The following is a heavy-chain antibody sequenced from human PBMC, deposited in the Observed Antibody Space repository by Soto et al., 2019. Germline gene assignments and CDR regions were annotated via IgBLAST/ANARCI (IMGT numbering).Heavy chain of an antibody. V-gene: IGHV4-4*02. Sequence: SETLSLTCAVSSGSISSSNWWSRVRQPPGKGLEWIGEIYHSGSTNYNPSLKSRVTISVDTSKNQFSLKLNSVTAADTAVYYCARESRALTNCFDPWGQGTLVTVSS. J-gene: IGHJ5*02. CDR2: IYHSGST. CDR3: ARESRALTNCFDP. D-gene: IGHD7-27*01. CDR1: SGSISSSNW.